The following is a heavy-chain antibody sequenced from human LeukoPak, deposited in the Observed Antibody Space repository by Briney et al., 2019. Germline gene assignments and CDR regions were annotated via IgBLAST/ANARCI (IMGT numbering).Heavy chain of an antibody. CDR3: AILSITGTSDY. D-gene: IGHD1-20*01. Sequence: GASVKVSCKASGYTFTGYYMHWVRQAPGQGLEWMGRINPNSGGTDYAQKFQGRVTMTRDTSISTAYMELSRLRSDDTAVYYCAILSITGTSDYWGQGTLVTVSS. CDR1: GYTFTGYY. CDR2: INPNSGGT. V-gene: IGHV1-2*06. J-gene: IGHJ4*02.